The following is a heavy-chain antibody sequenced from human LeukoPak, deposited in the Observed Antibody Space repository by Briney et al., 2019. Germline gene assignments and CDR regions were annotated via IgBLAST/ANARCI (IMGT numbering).Heavy chain of an antibody. J-gene: IGHJ4*02. CDR3: ARARILTGYYIYGY. CDR2: MNPNSGNT. D-gene: IGHD3-9*01. V-gene: IGHV1-8*02. CDR1: GYTFTSYG. Sequence: GASVKVSCKASGYTFTSYGISWVRQAPGQGLEWMGWMNPNSGNTGYAQKFQGRVTMTRNTSISTAYMELSSLRSEDTAVYYCARARILTGYYIYGYWGQGTLVTVSS.